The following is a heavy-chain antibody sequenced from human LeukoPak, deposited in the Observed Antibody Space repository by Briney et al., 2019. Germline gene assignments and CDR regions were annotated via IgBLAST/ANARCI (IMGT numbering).Heavy chain of an antibody. CDR3: ASVYSRSHFDY. V-gene: IGHV3-72*01. Sequence: TGGSLRLSCAVSGFTFSDQYMDWVRQAPGKGLEWGSRTRNNANSYTTAYAASVKDRFTFSRDDSKNSLHLQMNSLTTEDTVVYYCASVYSRSHFDYWGQGTLVTVSS. J-gene: IGHJ4*02. CDR2: TRNNANSYTT. D-gene: IGHD6-13*01. CDR1: GFTFSDQY.